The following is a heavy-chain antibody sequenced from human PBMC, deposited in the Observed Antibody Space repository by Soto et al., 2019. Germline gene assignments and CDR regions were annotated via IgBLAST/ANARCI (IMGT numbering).Heavy chain of an antibody. V-gene: IGHV1-46*01. CDR2: INPSGGST. CDR1: GYTFTSYY. Sequence: GASVKVSCKASGYTFTSYYMHWVRQAPGQGLEWMGIINPSGGSTSYAQKFQGRVTMTRDTSTSTVYMELSSLRSEDTAVYYCGGGGGGGGYSGYDYGWGYYYMDVWGKGTTVTVSS. CDR3: GGGGGGGGYSGYDYGWGYYYMDV. D-gene: IGHD5-12*01. J-gene: IGHJ6*03.